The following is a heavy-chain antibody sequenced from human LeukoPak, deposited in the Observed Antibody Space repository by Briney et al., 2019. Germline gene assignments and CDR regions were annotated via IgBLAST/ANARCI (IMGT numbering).Heavy chain of an antibody. CDR3: ATGTVYCSGGSCYSALGSLDY. J-gene: IGHJ4*02. Sequence: ASVKVSCKASGYTFTSYGISWVRQAPGKGLEWMGGFDPEDGETIYAQKFQGRVTMTEDTSTDTAYMELSSLRSEDTAVYYCATGTVYCSGGSCYSALGSLDYWGQGTLVTVSS. CDR1: GYTFTSYG. V-gene: IGHV1-24*01. CDR2: FDPEDGET. D-gene: IGHD2-15*01.